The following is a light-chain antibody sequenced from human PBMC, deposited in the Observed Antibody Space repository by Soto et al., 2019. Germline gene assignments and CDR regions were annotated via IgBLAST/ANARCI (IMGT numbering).Light chain of an antibody. J-gene: IGKJ2*01. CDR2: DAS. CDR1: QGVRSY. Sequence: EIVLTQSPATLSLSPGERATLSCRASQGVRSYLAWYQQKHGQAPRLLIYDASNRATGIPARFSGVGSGTDFTLTISSLEPEDFAVYYCQQRSNWPPTFGQGTKLEIK. V-gene: IGKV3-11*01. CDR3: QQRSNWPPT.